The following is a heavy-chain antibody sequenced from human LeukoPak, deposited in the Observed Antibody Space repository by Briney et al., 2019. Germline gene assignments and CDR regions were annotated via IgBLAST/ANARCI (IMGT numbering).Heavy chain of an antibody. CDR3: ARVGGYNWNEDDAFDI. D-gene: IGHD1-1*01. J-gene: IGHJ3*02. CDR1: GFTFSSYA. V-gene: IGHV3-23*01. Sequence: GGSLRLSCAASGFTFSSYAMSWVRQAPGKGLEWVSAISGSGGSTYYADSVKGRFTISRDNSKNTLYLQMNSLRAEDTAVYYCARVGGYNWNEDDAFDIWGQGTMVTVSS. CDR2: ISGSGGST.